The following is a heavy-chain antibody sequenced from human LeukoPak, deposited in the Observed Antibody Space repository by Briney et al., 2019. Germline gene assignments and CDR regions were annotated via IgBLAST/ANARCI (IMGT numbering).Heavy chain of an antibody. CDR2: IYSGGTT. D-gene: IGHD6-13*01. Sequence: PGGSLRLSCAASGFTVSSNYMSWVRQAPGKGLEWVSVIYSGGTTYYADSVKGRFTISRDNSKNTLYLHMNSLRTEDTGVYYCARDSGDSSSWPYYFDYWAREPWSPSPQ. J-gene: IGHJ4*02. V-gene: IGHV3-66*02. CDR3: ARDSGDSSSWPYYFDY. CDR1: GFTVSSNY.